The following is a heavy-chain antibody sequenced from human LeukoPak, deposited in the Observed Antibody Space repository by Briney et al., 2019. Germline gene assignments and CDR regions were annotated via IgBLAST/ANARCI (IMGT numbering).Heavy chain of an antibody. V-gene: IGHV3-7*04. CDR2: IYQSGGRN. Sequence: PGGSLRLSCAASGFTFSRFWMNWVRQAPGRGLEWGAHIYQSGGRNNYVDSVKGRFTISRDNAKNSLYLQMNSLRAEDTAVYYCARTQPTYDSKGQIFEYWGQGTLVTASS. D-gene: IGHD3-22*01. CDR1: GFTFSRFW. J-gene: IGHJ4*02. CDR3: ARTQPTYDSKGQIFEY.